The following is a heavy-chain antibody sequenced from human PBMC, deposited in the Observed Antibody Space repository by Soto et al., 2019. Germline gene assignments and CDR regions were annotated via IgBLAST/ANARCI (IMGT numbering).Heavy chain of an antibody. J-gene: IGHJ5*02. CDR2: ISHSGST. CDR1: GGTFSGYY. Sequence: SETLSLTCAVYGGTFSGYYWSWIRQPPGKGLEWIGEISHSGSTNYNPSLKSRLTISVDTSKNQFYLKLNSVTAADTAVYYCAKYNSSGHPLKWFDPWGQGTLVPVSS. D-gene: IGHD3-22*01. CDR3: AKYNSSGHPLKWFDP. V-gene: IGHV4-34*08.